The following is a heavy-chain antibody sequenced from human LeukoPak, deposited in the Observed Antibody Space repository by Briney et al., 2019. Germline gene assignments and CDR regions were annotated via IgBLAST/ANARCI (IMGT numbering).Heavy chain of an antibody. V-gene: IGHV3-23*01. CDR3: AKGAYPTPRRYYYYGMDV. CDR1: GFTFSSYA. CDR2: ISGSGGST. J-gene: IGHJ6*02. Sequence: PGGSLRLSCAASGFTFSSYAMSWVRQAPGKGLEWVSAISGSGGSTYYADSVKGRFTISRDNSKNTLYLQMNSLRAEDTAVYYCAKGAYPTPRRYYYYGMDVWGQGTTVIVSS.